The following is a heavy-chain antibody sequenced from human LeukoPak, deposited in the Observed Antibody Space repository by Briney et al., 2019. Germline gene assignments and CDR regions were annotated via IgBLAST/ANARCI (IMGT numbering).Heavy chain of an antibody. CDR1: GFTVSSNY. CDR2: IYHSGST. V-gene: IGHV4-30-2*01. CDR3: ARGRAFDI. Sequence: LRLSCAASGFTVSSNYMSWVRQAPGKGLEWIGYIYHSGSTYYNPSLKSRVTISVDRSKNQFSLKLSSVTAADTAVYYCARGRAFDIWGQGTMVTVSS. J-gene: IGHJ3*02.